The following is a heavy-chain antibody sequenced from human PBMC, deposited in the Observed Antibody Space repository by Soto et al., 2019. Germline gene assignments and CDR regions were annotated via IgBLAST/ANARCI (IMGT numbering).Heavy chain of an antibody. J-gene: IGHJ6*02. D-gene: IGHD4-4*01. CDR2: SNAGNGNT. CDR3: ARRLTTVTSYPWYGMDV. Sequence: ASVKVSCKASGYTFTSYAMHWVRQAPGQRLEWMGWSNAGNGNTKYSQKFQGRVTITRDTSASTAYMELSSLRSEDTAVYYCARRLTTVTSYPWYGMDVRGQGTTVTVSS. V-gene: IGHV1-3*01. CDR1: GYTFTSYA.